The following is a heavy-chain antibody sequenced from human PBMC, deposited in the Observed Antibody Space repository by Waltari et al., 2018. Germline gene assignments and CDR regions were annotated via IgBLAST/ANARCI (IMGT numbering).Heavy chain of an antibody. CDR1: GDSFTSGNYY. CDR3: ARDSWRCGGDCYIDS. J-gene: IGHJ4*02. CDR2: IYSSGST. Sequence: QVHLKESGPGLVRPSQTLSLTCTVSGDSFTSGNYYWTWIRQPAGKRLEWLGRIYSSGSTDYNPSLKSRATVSLDPSKSQFSLKLASVTAADTAVYYCARDSWRCGGDCYIDSWGQGILVTVSS. V-gene: IGHV4-61*02. D-gene: IGHD2-21*02.